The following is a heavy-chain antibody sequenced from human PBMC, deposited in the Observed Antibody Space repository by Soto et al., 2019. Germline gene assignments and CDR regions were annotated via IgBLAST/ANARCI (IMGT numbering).Heavy chain of an antibody. CDR1: GFSFTTAGVA. CDR2: IYYNDDR. Sequence: SGPTLVNPTQTLTLTCTFSGFSFTTAGVAVGWIRQTPGGALEWLTLIYYNDDRRFSPSRKTRLTITGDTSKNQVVLSLTNVDPGDTATYFCAHSDGGYEIIYFDFWGQGIPVTVSS. D-gene: IGHD5-12*01. CDR3: AHSDGGYEIIYFDF. J-gene: IGHJ4*02. V-gene: IGHV2-5*01.